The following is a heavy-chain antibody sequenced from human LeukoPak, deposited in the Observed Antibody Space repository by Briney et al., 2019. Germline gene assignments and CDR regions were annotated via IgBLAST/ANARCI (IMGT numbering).Heavy chain of an antibody. CDR2: IYYSGST. D-gene: IGHD3-22*01. V-gene: IGHV4-59*01. CDR3: ARAFTSYDDSRPLTDY. J-gene: IGHJ4*02. Sequence: SETLSLTRTVSGGSISGYYWSSIRQPPGKGLEWIGYIYYSGSTNYNPSLKSRVTISVDTSKNQFSLKLSSVTAADTAVYYCARAFTSYDDSRPLTDYLGQRTLVTVSS. CDR1: GGSISGYY.